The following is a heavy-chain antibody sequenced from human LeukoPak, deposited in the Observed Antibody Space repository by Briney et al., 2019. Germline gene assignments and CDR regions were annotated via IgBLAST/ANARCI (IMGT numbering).Heavy chain of an antibody. V-gene: IGHV1-46*01. CDR2: INPSGSDT. CDR3: AREESGGYFDY. Sequence: SVNISCKASGFTFTNYYKHWVRQAPAQGQEWMGLINPSGSDTNYAQKFRGRVTMTRDTSTTTVYMELSSLSSDDTAVYYCAREESGGYFDYGGQGTLVTVSS. J-gene: IGHJ4*02. CDR1: GFTFTNYY. D-gene: IGHD2-8*02.